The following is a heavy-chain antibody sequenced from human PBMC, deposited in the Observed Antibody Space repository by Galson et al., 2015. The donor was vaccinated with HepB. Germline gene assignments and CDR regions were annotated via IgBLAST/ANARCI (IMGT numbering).Heavy chain of an antibody. D-gene: IGHD2-2*01. CDR1: GGTFSSYA. Sequence: SVKVSCKASGGTFSSYAISWVRQAPGQGLEWMGGIIPIFGIANYAQKFQGRVTITADESTSTAYMELSSLRSEDTAVYYCARDRSKDIVVVPAAMMGAGSEHWFDPWGQGTLVTVSS. CDR3: ARDRSKDIVVVPAAMMGAGSEHWFDP. V-gene: IGHV1-69*13. CDR2: IIPIFGIA. J-gene: IGHJ5*02.